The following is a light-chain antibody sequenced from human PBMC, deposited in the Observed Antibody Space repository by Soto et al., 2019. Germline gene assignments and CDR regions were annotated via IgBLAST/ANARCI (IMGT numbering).Light chain of an antibody. CDR3: SSYAASHNFYVV. CDR2: DVT. V-gene: IGLV2-8*01. CDR1: SSDVGGYNY. J-gene: IGLJ3*02. Sequence: QSALTQPHSASGSPGQSVTISCTGTSSDVGGYNYVSWYQQYPGRAPKLMIYDVTKRPSGVPDRFSGTKSGNTASLTVSGLQAEDEADYYCSSYAASHNFYVVFGGGTKLTVL.